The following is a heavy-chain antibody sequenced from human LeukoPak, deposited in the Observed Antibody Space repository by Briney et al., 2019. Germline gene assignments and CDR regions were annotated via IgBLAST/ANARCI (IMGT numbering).Heavy chain of an antibody. CDR2: IIPIFGTT. CDR3: ARDSSSSGWRRLGNWFDP. CDR1: GGTFSSYA. J-gene: IGHJ5*02. Sequence: GASVKVSCKASGGTFSSYAISWVRQAPGQGLEWMGGIIPIFGTTNYAQKFQGRVTITADESTSTAYMELSSLRSEDTAVYYCARDSSSSGWRRLGNWFDPWGQGTLVTVSS. V-gene: IGHV1-69*13. D-gene: IGHD6-19*01.